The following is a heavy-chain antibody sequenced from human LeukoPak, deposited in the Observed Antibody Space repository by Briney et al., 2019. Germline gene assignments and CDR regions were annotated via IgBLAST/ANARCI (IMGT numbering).Heavy chain of an antibody. V-gene: IGHV3-30*03. CDR2: ISYGGNNK. CDR1: GFTFSSYD. Sequence: GMSLRLSCAASGFTFSSYDMYWVRQGPGKGLEWVAAISYGGNNKYYSDSVKGQFTISRDNSKNVLFLQMNSLRTEDTALYYCARTHGEYRDYFEYWGQGALVIVSS. CDR3: ARTHGEYRDYFEY. D-gene: IGHD4-17*01. J-gene: IGHJ4*02.